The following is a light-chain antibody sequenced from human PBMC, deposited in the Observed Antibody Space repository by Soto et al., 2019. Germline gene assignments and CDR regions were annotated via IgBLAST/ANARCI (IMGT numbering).Light chain of an antibody. V-gene: IGKV1-12*01. CDR2: AAS. CDR1: QSISGW. Sequence: DIQMTQSPSSVSASVGDRVTITCRASQSISGWLAWYQQKPGKAPELLIYAASNLQSGVPSRFSGSGSGTDFTLTISSLQPEDFATYYCQQANSFPTTFGQGTKVEIK. J-gene: IGKJ1*01. CDR3: QQANSFPTT.